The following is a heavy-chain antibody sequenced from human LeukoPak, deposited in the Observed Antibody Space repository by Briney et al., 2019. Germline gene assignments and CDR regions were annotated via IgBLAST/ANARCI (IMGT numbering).Heavy chain of an antibody. D-gene: IGHD3-10*01. CDR2: IRQDGGQT. V-gene: IGHV3-7*01. CDR3: ARDGHSSGSFDY. CDR1: ELTFSVYW. Sequence: HTGGSLRLSCAASELTFSVYWMNWVRQAPGKGLQWVGNIRQDGGQTHYSDSVKGRFTISRDNAKRSLYLQMNSLRPEDTAVYYCARDGHSSGSFDYWGQGTLVTVSS. J-gene: IGHJ4*02.